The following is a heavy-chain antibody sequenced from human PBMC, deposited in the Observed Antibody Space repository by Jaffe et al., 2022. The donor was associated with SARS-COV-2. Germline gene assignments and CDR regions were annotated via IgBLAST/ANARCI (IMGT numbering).Heavy chain of an antibody. V-gene: IGHV4-34*01. CDR2: INHSGST. CDR1: GGSFSGYY. D-gene: IGHD2-15*01. J-gene: IGHJ5*02. Sequence: QVQLQQWGAGLLKPSETLSLTCAVYGGSFSGYYWSWIRQPPGKGLEWIGEINHSGSTNYNPSLKSRVTISVDTSKNQFSLKLSSVTAADTAVYYCARIGAQRWQPPDRFDPWGQGTLVTVSS. CDR3: ARIGAQRWQPPDRFDP.